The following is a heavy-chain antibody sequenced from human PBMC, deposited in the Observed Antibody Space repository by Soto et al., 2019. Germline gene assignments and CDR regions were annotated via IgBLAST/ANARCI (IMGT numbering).Heavy chain of an antibody. CDR3: ARFYYDSSGYLPSPYYYYYGMDV. Sequence: SGFTFSSYWMSWVRQAPGKGLEWVANIKKDGSEKYYVDSVKGRFTISRDNAKNSLYLQMNSLRAEDTAVYYCARFYYDSSGYLPSPYYYYYGMDVWGQGTLVTVSS. CDR2: IKKDGSEK. D-gene: IGHD3-22*01. J-gene: IGHJ6*02. CDR1: GFTFSSYW. V-gene: IGHV3-7*04.